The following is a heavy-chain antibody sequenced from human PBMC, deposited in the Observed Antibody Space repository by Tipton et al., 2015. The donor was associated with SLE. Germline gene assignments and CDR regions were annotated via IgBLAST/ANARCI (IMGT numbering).Heavy chain of an antibody. Sequence: SLRLSCAASGFTFSSYWMSWVRQAPGKGLEWVANIKQDGSEKYYVDSVKGRFTISRDNAKNSLYLQMSSLRAGDTAVYYCARSTIVQRAFDIWGQGTMVTVSS. D-gene: IGHD4/OR15-4a*01. CDR3: ARSTIVQRAFDI. CDR1: GFTFSSYW. CDR2: IKQDGSEK. V-gene: IGHV3-7*01. J-gene: IGHJ3*02.